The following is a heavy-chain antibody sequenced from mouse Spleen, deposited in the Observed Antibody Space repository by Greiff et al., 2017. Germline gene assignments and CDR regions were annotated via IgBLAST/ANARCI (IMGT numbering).Heavy chain of an antibody. J-gene: IGHJ4*01. CDR1: GFSLTSYG. CDR3: ARHARGPYYAMDY. V-gene: IGHV2-6-1*01. CDR2: IWSDGST. Sequence: VQLQESGPGLVAPSQSLSITCTVSGFSLTSYGVHWVRQPPGKGLEWLVVIWSDGSTTYNSALKSRLSISKDNSKSQVFLKMNSLQTDDTAMYYCARHARGPYYAMDYWGQGTSVTVSS.